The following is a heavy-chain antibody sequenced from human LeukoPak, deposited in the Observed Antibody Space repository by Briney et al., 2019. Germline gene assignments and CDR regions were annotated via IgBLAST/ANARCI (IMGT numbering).Heavy chain of an antibody. D-gene: IGHD3-22*01. CDR1: GFTFSSYA. CDR2: ISGSGGST. V-gene: IGHV3-23*01. Sequence: GGPLRLSCAASGFTFSSYAMSWVRQAPGKGLEWVSAISGSGGSTYYADSVKGRFTISRDNSKNTLYLQMNSLRAEDTAVYYCAKGSGYYPEGSDYWGQGTLVTVSS. J-gene: IGHJ4*02. CDR3: AKGSGYYPEGSDY.